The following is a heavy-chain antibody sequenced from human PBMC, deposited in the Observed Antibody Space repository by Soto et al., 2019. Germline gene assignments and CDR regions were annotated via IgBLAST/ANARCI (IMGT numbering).Heavy chain of an antibody. CDR3: ARDAANYDSKGYYYYYGMDV. CDR2: IYHSGST. J-gene: IGHJ6*02. V-gene: IGHV4-4*02. Sequence: QVQLQESGPGLVKPSGTLSLTCAVSGGSISSSNWWSWVRQPPGKWLEWIGGIYHSGSTNYNPSLKRRVTIAVDKSKDQFSLELSSVTAAGTAVYYWARDAANYDSKGYYYYYGMDVWGQGTTVTVSS. CDR1: GGSISSSNW. D-gene: IGHD3-22*01.